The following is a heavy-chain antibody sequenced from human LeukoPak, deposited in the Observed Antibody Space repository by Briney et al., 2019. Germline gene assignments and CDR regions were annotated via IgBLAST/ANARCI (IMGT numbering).Heavy chain of an antibody. CDR3: ATISNDYDDYRLLDY. CDR2: FDPEDGET. V-gene: IGHV1-24*01. Sequence: ASVKVSCKVSGYTLTELSMHWVRQAPGKGLEWMGGFDPEDGETIYAQKFQGRVTMTEDTSTDTAYMELSSLRSEDTAVYYCATISNDYDDYRLLDYWGQGTLVTVSS. D-gene: IGHD4-17*01. CDR1: GYTLTELS. J-gene: IGHJ4*02.